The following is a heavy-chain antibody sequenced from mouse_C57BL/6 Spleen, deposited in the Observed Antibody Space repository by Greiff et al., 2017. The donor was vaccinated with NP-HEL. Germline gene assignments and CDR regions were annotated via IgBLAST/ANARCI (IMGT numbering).Heavy chain of an antibody. Sequence: QVQLQQSGPELVKPGASVKISCKASGYAFSSSWMNWVKQRPGQGLEWIGRIYPGDGDTNYNGKFKGKATLTADKSSSTAYMQLSSLTSEDAAVYFCASGSSYGYFDVWGTGTTVTVSS. CDR1: GYAFSSSW. CDR2: IYPGDGDT. CDR3: ASGSSYGYFDV. J-gene: IGHJ1*03. V-gene: IGHV1-82*01. D-gene: IGHD1-1*01.